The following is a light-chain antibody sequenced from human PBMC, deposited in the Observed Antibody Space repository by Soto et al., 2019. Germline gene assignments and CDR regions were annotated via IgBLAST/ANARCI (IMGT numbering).Light chain of an antibody. CDR2: AAS. J-gene: IGKJ1*01. Sequence: DIQMTQSPSSLSASVGDRVTITCRASQSISTYFNWYQQKPGKAPQLLIYAASSWKSGVPSRFSGSGSGTDFTLTISSLQPEDFATYYCQQSYNTPRTFGQGTKVEIK. CDR3: QQSYNTPRT. V-gene: IGKV1-39*01. CDR1: QSISTY.